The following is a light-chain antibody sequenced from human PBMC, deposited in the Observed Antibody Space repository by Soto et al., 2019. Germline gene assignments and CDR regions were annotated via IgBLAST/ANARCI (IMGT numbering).Light chain of an antibody. CDR1: SGHSSYA. CDR2: LNSDGSH. V-gene: IGLV4-69*01. CDR3: QTWGTGIQV. Sequence: QSVLTQSPSASASLGASVKLTCTLSSGHSSYAIAWHQQQPEKGPRYLMKLNSDGSHSKGDGIPDRFSGSSSGGERSLTISGLQSEDEADYYCQTWGTGIQVFGGGTKVTVL. J-gene: IGLJ3*02.